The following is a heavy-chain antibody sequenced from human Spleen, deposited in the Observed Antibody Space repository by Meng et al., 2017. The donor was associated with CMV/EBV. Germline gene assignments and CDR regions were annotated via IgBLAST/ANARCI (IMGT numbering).Heavy chain of an antibody. J-gene: IGHJ5*02. CDR1: GFTFDDYA. D-gene: IGHD2-2*02. CDR3: ARDGCSGNTCYTWNYFDT. V-gene: IGHV3-9*01. Sequence: SLKISCAASGFTFDDYAMHWVRQDPGKGLERVSGISWNSGSIGYADYVKGRFTISRDNAKNSLYLQMNSLRAEDTAIYYCARDGCSGNTCYTWNYFDTWGQGTLVTVSS. CDR2: ISWNSGSI.